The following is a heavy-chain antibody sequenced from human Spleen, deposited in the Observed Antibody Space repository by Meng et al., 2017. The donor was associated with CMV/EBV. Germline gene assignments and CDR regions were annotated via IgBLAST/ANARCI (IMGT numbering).Heavy chain of an antibody. CDR2: ISGSSSTT. CDR1: GFTFKYFA. V-gene: IGHV3-21*01. CDR3: ARDGAVVVPAAIRRRYYGMDV. D-gene: IGHD2-2*02. Sequence: GESLKISCTASGFTFKYFAMGWVRQAPGKRLEWVSSISGSSSTTYYADSVKGRFTISRDNAKNSLYLQMNSLRAEDTAVYYCARDGAVVVPAAIRRRYYGMDVWGQGTTVTVSS. J-gene: IGHJ6*02.